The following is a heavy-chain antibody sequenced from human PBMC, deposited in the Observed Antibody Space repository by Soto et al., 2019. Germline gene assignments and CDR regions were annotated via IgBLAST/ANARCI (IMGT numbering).Heavy chain of an antibody. CDR1: GYTFTSYG. Sequence: ASVKVSCKASGYTFTSYGISWVRQAPGQGLEWMGWISAYNGNTNYAQKLQGRVTMTTDTSTSTAYMELRSLRSDDTAVYYCARARFVGSTSRYYYMDVWGKGTKVTVSS. V-gene: IGHV1-18*01. J-gene: IGHJ6*03. D-gene: IGHD2-2*01. CDR2: ISAYNGNT. CDR3: ARARFVGSTSRYYYMDV.